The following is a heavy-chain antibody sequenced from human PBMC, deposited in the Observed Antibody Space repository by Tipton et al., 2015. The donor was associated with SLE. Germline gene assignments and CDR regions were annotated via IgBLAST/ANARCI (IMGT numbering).Heavy chain of an antibody. CDR2: MRSKADSYAT. V-gene: IGHV3-73*01. Sequence: GSLRLSCAASGFTLRSYGMHWVRQASGKGLEWVGRMRSKADSYATGYAASVEGRFTISRDDSKNTAYLQMRSLKTEDTALYYCTTSSSPFDYWGQGTLVTVSS. CDR1: GFTLRSYG. CDR3: TTSSSPFDY. D-gene: IGHD6-6*01. J-gene: IGHJ4*02.